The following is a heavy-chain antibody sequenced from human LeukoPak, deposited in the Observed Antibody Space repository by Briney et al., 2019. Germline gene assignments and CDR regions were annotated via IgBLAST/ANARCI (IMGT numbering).Heavy chain of an antibody. CDR1: GGSISSYY. J-gene: IGHJ4*02. Sequence: SETLSLTGTVSGGSISSYYWSWIRQPPGKGLEWIGYIYYSGSTNYNPSLKSRVTISVDTSKNQFSLKLSSVTAADTAVYYCARVDGDYVYYFDYWGQGTLVTVSS. CDR2: IYYSGST. D-gene: IGHD4-17*01. V-gene: IGHV4-59*01. CDR3: ARVDGDYVYYFDY.